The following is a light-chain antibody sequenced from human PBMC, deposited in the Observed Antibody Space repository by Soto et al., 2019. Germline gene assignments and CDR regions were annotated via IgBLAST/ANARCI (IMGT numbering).Light chain of an antibody. CDR1: QSLLHSNGYNY. J-gene: IGKJ2*01. Sequence: DIVMTQSPLSLPVTPGEPASISCRSSQSLLHSNGYNYLDWYLQKPGQSPQLLIYLGSNRASGVPDRFSGSGSDTDVTLTISRVEAEDVGVYYCMQALQSPPDTFGQGTKLESK. CDR2: LGS. V-gene: IGKV2-28*01. CDR3: MQALQSPPDT.